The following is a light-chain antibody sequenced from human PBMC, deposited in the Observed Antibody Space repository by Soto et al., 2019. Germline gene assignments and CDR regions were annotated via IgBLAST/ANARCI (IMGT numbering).Light chain of an antibody. CDR1: RAISNY. J-gene: IGKJ1*01. CDR2: GAS. V-gene: IGKV1-39*01. Sequence: DIQMTQSPSSLSASVGDRVTITCLASRAISNYLNWFQQKPGKAPKLLVYGASNLQGGVPSRISGSGSGTDFSLTISSLQPEDFATYYCQQTYSTPQTFGQGTKVDIK. CDR3: QQTYSTPQT.